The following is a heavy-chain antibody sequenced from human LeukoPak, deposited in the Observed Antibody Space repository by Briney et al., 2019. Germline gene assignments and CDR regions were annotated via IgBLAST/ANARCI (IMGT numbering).Heavy chain of an antibody. J-gene: IGHJ4*02. CDR1: GFTFSSYW. Sequence: GGSLRLSCAASGFTFSSYWMHWVRQVPGKGLVWVSRIKSDGSSTTYADSVKGRFTISRDNAKNTLYLQMNSLRAEDTAVYYCATNYYGSGPDHWGQGTLVTVSS. CDR2: IKSDGSST. CDR3: ATNYYGSGPDH. V-gene: IGHV3-74*01. D-gene: IGHD3-10*01.